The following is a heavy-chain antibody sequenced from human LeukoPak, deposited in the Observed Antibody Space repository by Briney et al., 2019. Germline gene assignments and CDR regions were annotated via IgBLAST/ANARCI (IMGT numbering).Heavy chain of an antibody. V-gene: IGHV1-2*02. CDR3: ARAVTIFGVVTLEGDWFDP. D-gene: IGHD3-3*01. CDR2: INPNSGGT. CDR1: GYTFTGYY. J-gene: IGHJ5*02. Sequence: ASVNVSCKASGYTFTGYYMHWVRQAPGQGLEWMGWINPNSGGTNYAQKFQGRVTMTRDTSISTAYMELSRLRSDDTAVYYCARAVTIFGVVTLEGDWFDPWGQGTLVTVSS.